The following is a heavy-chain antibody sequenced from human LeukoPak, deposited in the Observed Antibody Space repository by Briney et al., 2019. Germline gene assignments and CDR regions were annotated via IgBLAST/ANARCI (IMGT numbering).Heavy chain of an antibody. J-gene: IGHJ5*02. CDR2: ISSSSSYI. V-gene: IGHV3-21*01. Sequence: GGSLRLSCAASGFTFGSYSMNWVRQAPGKGLEWVSSISSSSSYIYYADSVKGRFTISRDNAKNSLYLQMNSLRAEDTAVYYCARDSIQQIRSLNWFDPWGQGTLVTVSS. CDR1: GFTFGSYS. D-gene: IGHD3-3*01. CDR3: ARDSIQQIRSLNWFDP.